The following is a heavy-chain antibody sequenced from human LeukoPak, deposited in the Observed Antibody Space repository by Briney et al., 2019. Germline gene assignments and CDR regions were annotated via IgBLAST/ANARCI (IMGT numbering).Heavy chain of an antibody. D-gene: IGHD5-12*01. CDR1: GFTFSSYW. CDR3: ARWGGGYDF. CDR2: IKHDGSEN. Sequence: GRSLSLSSAASGFTFSSYWMGWVRQAPGKGLEWVANIKHDGSENYYVDSVKGRFTISRDNAKNSLSLQMNSLRAEDTAVYYCARWGGGYDFWGESTLATVSS. J-gene: IGHJ1*01. V-gene: IGHV3-7*04.